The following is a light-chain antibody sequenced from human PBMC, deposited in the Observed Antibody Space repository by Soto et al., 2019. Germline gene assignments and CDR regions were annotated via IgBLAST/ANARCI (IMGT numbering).Light chain of an antibody. J-gene: IGLJ3*02. CDR1: SSDVGGYNY. V-gene: IGLV2-8*01. CDR3: SSYAGSNNLGV. CDR2: EVN. Sequence: QSALTQPASVSGSPGQSITISCTGTSSDVGGYNYVSWYQQHPGKAPKLMIFEVNKRPSGVPDRFSGSRSGNTASLTVSGLQAEDEADYYCSSYAGSNNLGVFGGGTKLTVL.